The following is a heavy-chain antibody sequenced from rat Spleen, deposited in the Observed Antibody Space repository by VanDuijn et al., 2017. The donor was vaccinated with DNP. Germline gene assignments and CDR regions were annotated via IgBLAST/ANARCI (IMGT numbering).Heavy chain of an antibody. CDR3: ARGGRSYFDY. CDR2: ITAGGEYT. J-gene: IGHJ2*01. V-gene: IGHV5-31*01. Sequence: IRQVPGKGLEWVASITAGGEYTYSPDSVKGRFTISRDNTKNTLYLQMNSLRSEDTATYYCARGGRSYFDYWGHGVMVTVSS. D-gene: IGHD1-11*01.